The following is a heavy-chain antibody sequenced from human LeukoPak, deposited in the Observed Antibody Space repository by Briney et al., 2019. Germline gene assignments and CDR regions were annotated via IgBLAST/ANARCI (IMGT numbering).Heavy chain of an antibody. V-gene: IGHV1-2*02. J-gene: IGHJ4*02. CDR3: ARDKEDSSGYYPIDY. Sequence: ASVKVSCKASGYTFTGYYMHWVRQAPGQGLEWMGWINPNSGGTNYAQKFQGRVTMTRDTSISTAYMELSRLRSDDTAVYYCARDKEDSSGYYPIDYWGQGTLVTVSS. CDR2: INPNSGGT. CDR1: GYTFTGYY. D-gene: IGHD3-22*01.